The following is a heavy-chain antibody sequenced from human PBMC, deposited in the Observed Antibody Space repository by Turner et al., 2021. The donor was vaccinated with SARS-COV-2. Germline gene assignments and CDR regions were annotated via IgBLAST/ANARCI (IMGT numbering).Heavy chain of an antibody. CDR3: ARQSEWELLGVLDAFDI. D-gene: IGHD1-26*01. Sequence: LQLQESGPGPVQPSETLSPTGTVSGGPISSSTYYWGWIRQPPGKGLEGIGSIYYSGSTYYNASLKSRVTISGDTSKNQFSLKLSSVTAADTAVYYCARQSEWELLGVLDAFDIWGQGTMVTVSS. V-gene: IGHV4-39*01. CDR1: GGPISSSTYY. J-gene: IGHJ3*02. CDR2: IYYSGST.